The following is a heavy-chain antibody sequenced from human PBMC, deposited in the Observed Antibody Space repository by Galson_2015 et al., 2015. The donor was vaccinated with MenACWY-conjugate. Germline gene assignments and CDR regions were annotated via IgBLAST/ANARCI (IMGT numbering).Heavy chain of an antibody. D-gene: IGHD6-19*01. CDR1: GFTFDDHG. CDR3: ARGVEQWLVRPSTHFDI. J-gene: IGHJ3*02. Sequence: LRLSCAGSGFTFDDHGMYWVRQAPGKGLEWVSSINWNGDRTGYADSVKGRFTISRDNAKNSLYLQMNNLRAEDTAFYHCARGVEQWLVRPSTHFDIWGQGTLLTVSS. CDR2: INWNGDRT. V-gene: IGHV3-20*01.